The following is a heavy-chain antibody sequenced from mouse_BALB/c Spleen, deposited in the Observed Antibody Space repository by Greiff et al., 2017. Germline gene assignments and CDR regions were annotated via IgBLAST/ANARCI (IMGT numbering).Heavy chain of an antibody. Sequence: EVMLVESGGGLVKPGGSLKLSCAASGFTFSSYAMSWVRRTPEKRLEWVASISSGGSTYYPDSVKGRFTISRDNARNILYLQMSSLRSEDTAMYYCARGSLYYFDYWGQGTTLTVSS. CDR3: ARGSLYYFDY. V-gene: IGHV5-6-5*01. J-gene: IGHJ2*01. CDR1: GFTFSSYA. CDR2: ISSGGST.